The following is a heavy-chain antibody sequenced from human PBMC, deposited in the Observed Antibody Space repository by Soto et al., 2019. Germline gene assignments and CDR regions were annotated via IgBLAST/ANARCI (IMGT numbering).Heavy chain of an antibody. CDR1: GFTFSSYG. J-gene: IGHJ6*02. V-gene: IGHV3-33*01. CDR3: ARDRLGMDV. CDR2: IWYDGSNK. Sequence: QVQLVESGGGVVQPGRSLRLSCAASGFTFSSYGMHWVRQAPGKGLEWVAVIWYDGSNKYYADSVKGRFTISRDNSKHTLYLQMNSLRAEDTAVYYCARDRLGMDVWGQGTTVTVSS. D-gene: IGHD6-6*01.